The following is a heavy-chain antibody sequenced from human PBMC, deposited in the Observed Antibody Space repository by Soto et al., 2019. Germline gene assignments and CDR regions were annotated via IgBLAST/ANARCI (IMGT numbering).Heavy chain of an antibody. J-gene: IGHJ6*02. CDR2: IIPVFGTA. D-gene: IGHD1-26*01. CDR3: ARSEWERYYYYYGMDV. V-gene: IGHV1-69*01. CDR1: GGTFSSYA. Sequence: QVQLVQSGAEVKKPGSSVKVSCKASGGTFSSYAITWVRQAPGQGLEWMGGIIPVFGTANYAQKFQGGVTITADESTSTAYMELSSLRSEDTAVYYCARSEWERYYYYYGMDVWGQGTTVTVSS.